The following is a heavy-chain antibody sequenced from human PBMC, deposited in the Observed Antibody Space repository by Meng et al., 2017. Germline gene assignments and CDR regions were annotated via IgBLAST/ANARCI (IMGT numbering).Heavy chain of an antibody. CDR1: GYNFPDYY. D-gene: IGHD6-13*01. V-gene: IGHV1-2*06. J-gene: IGHJ4*02. Sequence: QGQLVQVGAEVKKPGASVKVSCKPSGYNFPDYYIHWVRQAPGQGLEWMGRIDPKNGDTHYAQKFQGRVTMTGDTSISTAYMDLSGLRSDDTAVYYCARDEDISAAGKLFGDYWGQGTLVTVS. CDR2: IDPKNGDT. CDR3: ARDEDISAAGKLFGDY.